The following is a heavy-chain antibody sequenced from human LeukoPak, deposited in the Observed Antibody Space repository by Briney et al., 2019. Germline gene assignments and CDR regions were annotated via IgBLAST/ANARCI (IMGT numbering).Heavy chain of an antibody. D-gene: IGHD2-2*01. CDR3: ARIFVVVPASIDY. CDR1: GDSISSGDYY. J-gene: IGHJ4*02. CDR2: IYYSGSA. V-gene: IGHV4-30-4*08. Sequence: PSETLSLTCTVSGDSISSGDYYWSWIGQPPGKGLQWIGYIYYSGSAYYNPSLKSRLTMSLDTLKNQSSVKLSSVTAADTAMYYCARIFVVVPASIDYXGRGTLXXVSS.